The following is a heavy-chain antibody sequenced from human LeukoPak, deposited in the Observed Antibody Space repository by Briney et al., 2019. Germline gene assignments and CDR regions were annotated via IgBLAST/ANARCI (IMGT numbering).Heavy chain of an antibody. CDR3: ATMQWLEGVDWFDP. CDR2: IRYDESNK. V-gene: IGHV3-30*02. CDR1: GFIFSNYG. J-gene: IGHJ5*02. D-gene: IGHD6-19*01. Sequence: GGSLRLPCAASGFIFSNYGMHWVRQAPGKGLEWVAFIRYDESNKFYADSVKGRFTISRDNSKNTLFLQMNSLRAEDTAVYYCATMQWLEGVDWFDPWGQGTLVTVSS.